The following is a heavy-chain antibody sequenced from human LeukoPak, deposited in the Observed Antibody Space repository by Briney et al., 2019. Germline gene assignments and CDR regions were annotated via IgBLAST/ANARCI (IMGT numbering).Heavy chain of an antibody. V-gene: IGHV4-61*01. CDR2: ISNSGST. D-gene: IGHD3-10*01. Sequence: ASETLSLTCAVSGGSINRGTFFWTWIRKPPGKGLEWIGYISNSGSTNYHPSLESRVTISSDTSKTQFTLKLTSVTAADTAVYYCARGMEFDAFDIWGQGTMVTVSS. CDR1: GGSINRGTFF. J-gene: IGHJ3*02. CDR3: ARGMEFDAFDI.